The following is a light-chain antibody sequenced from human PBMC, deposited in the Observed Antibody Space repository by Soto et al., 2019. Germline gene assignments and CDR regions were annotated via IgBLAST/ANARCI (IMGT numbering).Light chain of an antibody. Sequence: QSALTQPASVSGSPGQSITISCTGTSSDVGSYNLVSWYQQHLGKAPKLIIYEGSKRPSGLSNRFSGSKSGNTASLTISGLQAEDEADYYCCSYAGSTTFVFGGGTKVTVL. CDR1: SSDVGSYNL. CDR2: EGS. V-gene: IGLV2-23*03. J-gene: IGLJ2*01. CDR3: CSYAGSTTFV.